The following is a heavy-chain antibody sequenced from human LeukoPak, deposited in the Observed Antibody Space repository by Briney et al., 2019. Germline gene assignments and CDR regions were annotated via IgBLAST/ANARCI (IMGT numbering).Heavy chain of an antibody. J-gene: IGHJ5*01. V-gene: IGHV1-8*01. CDR3: ARTYSSSWYGRAGFDS. D-gene: IGHD6-13*01. Sequence: ASVKVSCKASGYTFTSYDINWVRQATGQGLEWMGWMNPNSGNTGYAQKFQGRVTMTRNTSISTAYMELSSLSSEDTAVYYCARTYSSSWYGRAGFDSWGQGTLVTVSS. CDR1: GYTFTSYD. CDR2: MNPNSGNT.